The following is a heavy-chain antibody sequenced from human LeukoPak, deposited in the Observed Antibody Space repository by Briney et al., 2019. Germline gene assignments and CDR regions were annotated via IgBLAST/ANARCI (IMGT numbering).Heavy chain of an antibody. D-gene: IGHD5-18*01. CDR3: ARVRGKRVETSMVGFP. J-gene: IGHJ5*02. Sequence: PGGSLRLSCAASGFTFSSYSMNWVRQAPGKGLEWVSSISSSSTYTYYADSVKGRFTISRDNAKNSLYLQMNNLRAEDTAVYYCARVRGKRVETSMVGFPWGQGTLVTVSS. CDR1: GFTFSSYS. V-gene: IGHV3-21*01. CDR2: ISSSSTYT.